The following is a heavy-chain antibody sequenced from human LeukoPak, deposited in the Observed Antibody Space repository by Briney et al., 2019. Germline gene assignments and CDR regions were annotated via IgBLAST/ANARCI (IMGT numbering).Heavy chain of an antibody. CDR1: GFTFTSYW. D-gene: IGHD2-8*01. CDR2: IKEDGSEK. V-gene: IGHV3-7*01. CDR3: ARIYLKMASAS. J-gene: IGHJ5*02. Sequence: GGSLRLSCAASGFTFTSYWMSWVRQAPGKGLEWVANIKEDGSEKYYVDSVKGRFTVSRDNAKNSVSLQMISLTAEDTAVYYCARIYLKMASASWGQGTLVTVSS.